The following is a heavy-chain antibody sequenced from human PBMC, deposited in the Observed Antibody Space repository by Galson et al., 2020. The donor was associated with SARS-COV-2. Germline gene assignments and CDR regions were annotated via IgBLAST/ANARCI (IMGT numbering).Heavy chain of an antibody. Sequence: GESLKISCTASGFTFSDHAIHWVRQAPGKGLQWVSAISDSGATTYYADSVRGRFTVSRDNSKNTLYLQMSSLRAEDTAVYYCAKNPEGSIAAAGSLFFRRPRTYYFDCWGQGTLVSVSS. CDR1: GFTFSDHA. D-gene: IGHD6-13*01. CDR2: ISDSGATT. V-gene: IGHV3-23*01. CDR3: AKNPEGSIAAAGSLFFRRPRTYYFDC. J-gene: IGHJ4*02.